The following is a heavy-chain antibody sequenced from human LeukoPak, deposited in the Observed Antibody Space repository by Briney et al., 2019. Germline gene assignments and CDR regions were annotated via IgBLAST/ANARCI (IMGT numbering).Heavy chain of an antibody. CDR2: INHNGNVN. D-gene: IGHD3-16*01. CDR1: GFTFSDYS. Sequence: GGSLRLSCAASGFTFSDYSMNWARQAPGKGLEWVASINHNGNVNYYVDSVKGRFTISRDNAKNSLYLQMSNLRAEDTAVYFCARGGGLDVWGQGATVTVSS. V-gene: IGHV3-7*03. CDR3: ARGGGLDV. J-gene: IGHJ6*02.